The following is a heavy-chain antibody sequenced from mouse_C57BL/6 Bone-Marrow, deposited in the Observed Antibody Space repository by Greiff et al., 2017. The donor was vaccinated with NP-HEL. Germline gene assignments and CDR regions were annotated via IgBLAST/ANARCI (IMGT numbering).Heavy chain of an antibody. CDR2: ISNLAYSI. D-gene: IGHD1-1*01. V-gene: IGHV5-15*01. CDR3: ARRGLLRYHYAMDY. Sequence: EVQLVESGGGLVQPGGSLKLSCAASGFTFSDYGMAWVRQAPRKGPEWVAFISNLAYSIYYADTVTGRFTISRENAKNTLYLEMSSLRSEDTAMYYCARRGLLRYHYAMDYWGQGTSVTVFS. J-gene: IGHJ4*01. CDR1: GFTFSDYG.